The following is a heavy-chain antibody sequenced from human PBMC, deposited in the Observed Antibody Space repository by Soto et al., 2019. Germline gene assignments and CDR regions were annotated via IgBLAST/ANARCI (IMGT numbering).Heavy chain of an antibody. CDR3: AKDLYVQPPSGWFDP. CDR1: GFNVSNNY. J-gene: IGHJ5*02. Sequence: RGSLRLSCAVSGFNVSNNYMSWVRQAPGKGLEWVSVIYRGDSTYYADSVKGRFTISRDNSKSTLYLQMMSLRAEDTAVYYCAKDLYVQPPSGWFDPWGQGTVVTVSS. CDR2: IYRGDST. V-gene: IGHV3-53*01. D-gene: IGHD1-26*01.